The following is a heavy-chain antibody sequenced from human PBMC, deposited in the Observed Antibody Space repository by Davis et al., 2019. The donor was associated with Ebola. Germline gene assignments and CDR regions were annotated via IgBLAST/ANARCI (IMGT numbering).Heavy chain of an antibody. CDR3: ARCRERITIFGSARLYGMDV. V-gene: IGHV1-8*02. J-gene: IGHJ6*02. D-gene: IGHD3-3*01. Sequence: ASVKVSCKASGYTFTSYGINWVRQATGQGLEWMGRMNPNSGNTGYAQKFQGRVTMTRDTSTSTVYMELSSLRSEDTAVYYCARCRERITIFGSARLYGMDVWGQGTTVTVSS. CDR2: MNPNSGNT. CDR1: GYTFTSYG.